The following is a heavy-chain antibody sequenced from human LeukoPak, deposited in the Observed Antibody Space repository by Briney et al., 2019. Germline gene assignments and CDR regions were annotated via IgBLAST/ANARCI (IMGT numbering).Heavy chain of an antibody. CDR1: GYSFTSYW. CDR3: ARKQPAGTLPYYYGMDV. Sequence: GESLKISCKGSGYSFTSYWIGWVRQMPGKGLEWMGNIYPGDSDTRYSPSFQGQVTISADKSISTAYLQWSSLKASDTAMYYCARKQPAGTLPYYYGMDVWGQGTTVTVSS. V-gene: IGHV5-51*01. J-gene: IGHJ6*02. CDR2: IYPGDSDT. D-gene: IGHD6-13*01.